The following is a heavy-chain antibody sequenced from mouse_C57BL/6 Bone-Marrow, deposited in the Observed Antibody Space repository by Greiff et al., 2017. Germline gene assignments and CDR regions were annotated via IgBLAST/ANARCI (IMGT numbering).Heavy chain of an antibody. CDR2: IWSGGST. CDR1: GFSLTSYG. Sequence: VKLQESGPGLVQPSQSLSITCTVSGFSLTSYGVHWVRQSPGKGLEWLGVIWSGGSTDYNAAFISRLSISKDNSKSQVFFKMNSLQADDTAIYYCASPLGAYWGQGTLVTVSA. CDR3: ASPLGAY. J-gene: IGHJ3*01. V-gene: IGHV2-2*01.